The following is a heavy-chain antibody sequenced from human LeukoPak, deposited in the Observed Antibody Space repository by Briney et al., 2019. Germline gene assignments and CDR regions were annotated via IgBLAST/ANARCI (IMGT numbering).Heavy chain of an antibody. Sequence: PGGSLRLSCAASGFTFSSYGMHWVRQAPGKGLEWVAVISYDGSKKYYADSVKGRFTISRDNAKNTLDLQMNSLRAEDTAVYYCARDTYYYNSSAFYHYYYGMDVWGQGTTVTVSS. CDR2: ISYDGSKK. CDR1: GFTFSSYG. D-gene: IGHD3-22*01. V-gene: IGHV3-30*03. CDR3: ARDTYYYNSSAFYHYYYGMDV. J-gene: IGHJ6*02.